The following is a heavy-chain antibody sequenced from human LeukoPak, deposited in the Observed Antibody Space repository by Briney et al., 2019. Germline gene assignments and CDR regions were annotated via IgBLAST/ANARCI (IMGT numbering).Heavy chain of an antibody. D-gene: IGHD2-15*01. J-gene: IGHJ4*02. CDR3: ARGGYCSGGSCYPLDY. V-gene: IGHV4-34*01. CDR1: GGSFSGYY. CDR2: INHSGST. Sequence: SGTLSLTCAVYGGSFSGYYWSWIRQPPGKGLEWIGEINHSGSTNYNPSLKSRVTISVDTSKNQFSLKLSSVTAADTAVYYCARGGYCSGGSCYPLDYWGQGTLVTVSS.